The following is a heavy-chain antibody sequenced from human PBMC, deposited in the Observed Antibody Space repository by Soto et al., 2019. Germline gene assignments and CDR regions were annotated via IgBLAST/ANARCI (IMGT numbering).Heavy chain of an antibody. V-gene: IGHV1-69*13. CDR2: IIPIFGTA. Sequence: ASVKVSCKASGRTFSSYAISWVRQAPGQGLEWMGGIIPIFGTANYAQKFQGRVTITADESTSTAYMELSSLRSEDTAVYYCARGQGSSSGYYGMDVWGQGTTVTVSS. CDR3: ARGQGSSSGYYGMDV. D-gene: IGHD6-6*01. J-gene: IGHJ6*02. CDR1: GRTFSSYA.